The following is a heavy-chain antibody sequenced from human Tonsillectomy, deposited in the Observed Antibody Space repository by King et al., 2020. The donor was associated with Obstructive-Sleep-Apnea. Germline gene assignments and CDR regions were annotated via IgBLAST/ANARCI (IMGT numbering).Heavy chain of an antibody. J-gene: IGHJ6*02. Sequence: VQLVESGAEVKKPGASVKVSCKASGYTFTSHYMHWVRQAPGQGLEWMGIINPSGGTTSYAQKFQGRVTMTRDTSTSTVYMEVSSLRSEDTAVYYCARGGSSGSISHYYGMDVWGQGTTVTVSS. D-gene: IGHD2-15*01. CDR2: INPSGGTT. V-gene: IGHV1-46*01. CDR3: ARGGSSGSISHYYGMDV. CDR1: GYTFTSHY.